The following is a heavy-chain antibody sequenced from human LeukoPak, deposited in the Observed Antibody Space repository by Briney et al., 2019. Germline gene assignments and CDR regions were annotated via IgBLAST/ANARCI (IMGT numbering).Heavy chain of an antibody. Sequence: GGSLRLSCAASGFTFSAYAMSWVRQAPGGGLEWVSVISGSGVNTDYPSPVKGLFTISKTNSNNTLFLQMYSPSAEATALYCCAKDYGVDPLDYWGQGTLVTVSS. CDR2: ISGSGVNT. CDR3: AKDYGVDPLDY. CDR1: GFTFSAYA. V-gene: IGHV3-23*01. J-gene: IGHJ4*02. D-gene: IGHD4-17*01.